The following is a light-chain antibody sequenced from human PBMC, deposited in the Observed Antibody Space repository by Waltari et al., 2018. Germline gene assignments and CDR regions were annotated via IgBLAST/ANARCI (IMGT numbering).Light chain of an antibody. CDR3: SSYTNSDSLGV. CDR1: RSDIGGYNF. V-gene: IGLV2-14*03. Sequence: QSALTQPASVSGSPGQSITISCTGTRSDIGGYNFVSWYQQHPGKAPILMIFDVNKRPSGASNRVPGSKSGNPASLTISGLQAEDEADYYCSSYTNSDSLGVFGGGTKLTVV. J-gene: IGLJ2*01. CDR2: DVN.